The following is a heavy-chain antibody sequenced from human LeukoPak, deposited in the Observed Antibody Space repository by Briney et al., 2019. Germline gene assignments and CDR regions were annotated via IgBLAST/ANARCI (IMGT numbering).Heavy chain of an antibody. CDR1: GFTLSSYG. V-gene: IGHV3-33*01. CDR2: IWYDGSNK. J-gene: IGHJ5*02. CDR3: ARDQAVAGLNWFDP. Sequence: GGSLRLSCAASGFTLSSYGMHWVRQAPGKGLEWVAVIWYDGSNKYYADSVKGRFTISRDNSKNTLYLQMNSLRAEDTAVYYCARDQAVAGLNWFDPWGQGTLVTVSS. D-gene: IGHD6-19*01.